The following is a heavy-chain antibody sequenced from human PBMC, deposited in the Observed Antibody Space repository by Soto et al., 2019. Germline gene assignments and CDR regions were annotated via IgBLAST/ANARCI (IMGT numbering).Heavy chain of an antibody. J-gene: IGHJ1*01. CDR2: IYYSGST. V-gene: IGHV4-31*03. Sequence: KTSETLSLTCTVSGGSISSGGYYWSWIRQHPGQGLEWIGYIYYSGSTYYNPSLKSRVTISVDTSKNQFSLKLSPVTAADTAVYYCARGEMYHRTRAEYFQHWGQGTLVTVSS. CDR1: GGSISSGGYY. D-gene: IGHD2-2*01. CDR3: ARGEMYHRTRAEYFQH.